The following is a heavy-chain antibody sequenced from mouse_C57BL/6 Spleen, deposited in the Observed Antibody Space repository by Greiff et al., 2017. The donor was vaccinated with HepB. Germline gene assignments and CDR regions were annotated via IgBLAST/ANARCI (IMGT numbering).Heavy chain of an antibody. CDR3: ARWGDYDLSDAMDY. CDR1: GYTFTDYY. Sequence: VQLQQSGAELVKPGASVKISCKASGYTFTDYYINWVKQRPGQGLEWIGKIGPGSGSTYYNEKFKGKATLTADKSSSTAYMQLSSLTSADSAVYFCARWGDYDLSDAMDYWGQGTSVTVSS. D-gene: IGHD2-4*01. CDR2: IGPGSGST. V-gene: IGHV1-77*01. J-gene: IGHJ4*01.